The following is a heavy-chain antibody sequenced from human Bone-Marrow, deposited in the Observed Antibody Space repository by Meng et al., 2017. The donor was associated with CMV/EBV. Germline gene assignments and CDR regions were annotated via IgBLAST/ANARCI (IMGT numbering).Heavy chain of an antibody. CDR3: ARGVRDGYNP. Sequence: SLAGAVYGGSFSGYYWGWTRQPPGKGLEWIGEINHSRSTNYNPSLKSRVTISVDTSKNQFSLKLSSVTAADTAVYYCARGVRDGYNPWGQGTLVTVSS. CDR1: GGSFSGYY. J-gene: IGHJ5*02. D-gene: IGHD5-24*01. CDR2: INHSRST. V-gene: IGHV4-34*01.